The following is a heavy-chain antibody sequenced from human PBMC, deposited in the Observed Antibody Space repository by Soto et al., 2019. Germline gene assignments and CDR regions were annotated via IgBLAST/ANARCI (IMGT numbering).Heavy chain of an antibody. CDR3: ARSLGPSRHFFDH. CDR1: GFTFNNYD. CDR2: LSDTT. J-gene: IGHJ4*02. D-gene: IGHD3-16*01. V-gene: IGHV3-23*01. Sequence: EVQLLDSGGDLVQPGGSLRLSCAASGFTFNNYDMSWVRQAPGKGLEWVSTLSDTTYYADSVRGRFTISRDTSGSTLYLQMNTLGGDDTAVYYCARSLGPSRHFFDHWGQGTLVTVSS.